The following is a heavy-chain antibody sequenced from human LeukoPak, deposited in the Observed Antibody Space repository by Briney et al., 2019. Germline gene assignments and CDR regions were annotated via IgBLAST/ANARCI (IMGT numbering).Heavy chain of an antibody. V-gene: IGHV1-8*02. CDR1: GYIFTNYG. CDR3: ARVRRDGYNFPLYYYYYYMDV. CDR2: MNPNSGNT. D-gene: IGHD5-24*01. J-gene: IGHJ6*03. Sequence: ASVKVSCKASGYIFTNYGINWVRQAPGQGLEWMGWMNPNSGNTGYAQEFQGRVTMTRNTSISTAYMELSSLRSENTAVYYCARVRRDGYNFPLYYYYYYMDVWGKGTTVTISS.